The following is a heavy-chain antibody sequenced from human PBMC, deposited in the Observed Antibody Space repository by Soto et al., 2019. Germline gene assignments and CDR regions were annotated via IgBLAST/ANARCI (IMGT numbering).Heavy chain of an antibody. CDR1: GYTFTSYW. J-gene: IGHJ6*02. CDR2: IDPSDSYT. D-gene: IGHD6-13*01. V-gene: IGHV5-10-1*01. Sequence: EVQLVQSGAEVKKPGESLRISCKGSGYTFTSYWISWVRQMPGKGLEWMGRIDPSDSYTNYSPSFQGHVTISADKSIXTACLQWTSLKASDTAMYYCARLGIAEAEAYGMDVRGQGNTVAVSS. CDR3: ARLGIAEAEAYGMDV.